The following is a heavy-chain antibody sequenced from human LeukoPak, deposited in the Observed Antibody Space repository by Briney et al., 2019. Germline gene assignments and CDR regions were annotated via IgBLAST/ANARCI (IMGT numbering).Heavy chain of an antibody. Sequence: PSETLSPTCIVSGGSISSYYWSWIRQPAGKGLEWIGRIYTSGSTNYNPSLKSRVTISVDKSKNQFSLKLSSVTAADTAVYYCARGPPYSSGWHWGHPFDYWGQGTLVTVSS. CDR1: GGSISSYY. V-gene: IGHV4-4*07. CDR2: IYTSGST. D-gene: IGHD6-19*01. J-gene: IGHJ4*02. CDR3: ARGPPYSSGWHWGHPFDY.